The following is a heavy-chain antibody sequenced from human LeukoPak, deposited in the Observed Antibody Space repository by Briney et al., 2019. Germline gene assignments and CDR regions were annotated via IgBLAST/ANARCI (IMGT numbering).Heavy chain of an antibody. J-gene: IGHJ4*02. CDR1: GGSFSGYY. V-gene: IGHV4-34*01. D-gene: IGHD3-3*01. Sequence: SETLSLTCAVYGGSFSGYYWSWIRQPPGKGLEWIGEINHSGSTNYNPSLKSRVTISVDTSKNQFSLKLSSVTAADTAVYYCARTIFGVVIPSHYFDYWGQGTLVTVSS. CDR3: ARTIFGVVIPSHYFDY. CDR2: INHSGST.